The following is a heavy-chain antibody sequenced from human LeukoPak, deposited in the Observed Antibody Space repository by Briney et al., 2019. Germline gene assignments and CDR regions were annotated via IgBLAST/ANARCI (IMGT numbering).Heavy chain of an antibody. CDR2: IYYSGST. Sequence: SGTLSLTCTVSGGSISRSAYYWTWIRQHPGKGLEWIGYIYYSGSTFYNPSLKSRVTISVDTSKNQFSLKLSSVTAADTAVYYCARTQGGSGYYFYYFDYWGQGTLVTVSS. CDR1: GGSISRSAYY. CDR3: ARTQGGSGYYFYYFDY. J-gene: IGHJ4*02. D-gene: IGHD3-22*01. V-gene: IGHV4-31*03.